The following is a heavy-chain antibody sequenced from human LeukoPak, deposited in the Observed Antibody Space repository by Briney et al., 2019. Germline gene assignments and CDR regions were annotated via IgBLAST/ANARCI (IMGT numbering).Heavy chain of an antibody. CDR1: GGSIGRYY. Sequence: SGTLSITCTISGGSIGRYYWSWIRQSPGWGLEWIGYIYYSGSTNYNPSLKSRVTISVDTSKNQFSLKLNSVNAADTAVYYCARDPDAAYYFDKWGQGTLVTVSS. D-gene: IGHD6-25*01. CDR2: IYYSGST. CDR3: ARDPDAAYYFDK. J-gene: IGHJ4*02. V-gene: IGHV4-59*01.